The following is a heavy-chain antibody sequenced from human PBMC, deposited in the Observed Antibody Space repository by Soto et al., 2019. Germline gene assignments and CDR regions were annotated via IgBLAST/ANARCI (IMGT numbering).Heavy chain of an antibody. CDR1: GGSISSYY. CDR3: ARHSQVTNRVAFPFDP. J-gene: IGHJ5*02. CDR2: IYTSGST. Sequence: SETLSLTCTVSGGSISSYYWSWIRQPAGKGLEWIGRIYTSGSTNYNPSLKSRVTMSVDTSKNQFPLRLSSVTAADTAVYYCARHSQVTNRVAFPFDPWGQGTLVTVSS. D-gene: IGHD3-3*02. V-gene: IGHV4-4*07.